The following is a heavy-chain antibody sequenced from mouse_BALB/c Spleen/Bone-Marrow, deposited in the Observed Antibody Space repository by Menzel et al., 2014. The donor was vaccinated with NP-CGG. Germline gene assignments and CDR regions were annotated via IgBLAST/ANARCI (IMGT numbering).Heavy chain of an antibody. CDR2: IYPGDGDT. Sequence: VHLVESGAELVRPGSSVKISCKASGYAFSGYWVNWVKQRPGQGLEWIGQIYPGDGDTDYNGKFKGKATLTADKSSSTAYMQLSSLTSEDSAVYFCARGGISVDYWGQGTTLTVSS. V-gene: IGHV1-80*01. CDR1: GYAFSGYW. CDR3: ARGGISVDY. J-gene: IGHJ2*01.